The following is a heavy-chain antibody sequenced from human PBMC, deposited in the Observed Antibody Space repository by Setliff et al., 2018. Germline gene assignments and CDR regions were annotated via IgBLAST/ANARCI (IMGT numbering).Heavy chain of an antibody. CDR2: ISSSSSTI. V-gene: IGHV3-48*01. CDR3: ARDYTYYDFWSGPSSDAFDI. J-gene: IGHJ3*02. D-gene: IGHD3-3*01. Sequence: PGGSLRLSCAASGFTFSSYSMNWVRQAPGKGLEWVSYISSSSSTIYYADSVKGRFTISRDNAKNSLYLQMNSLRAEDTAVYYCARDYTYYDFWSGPSSDAFDIWGQGTRGTVSS. CDR1: GFTFSSYS.